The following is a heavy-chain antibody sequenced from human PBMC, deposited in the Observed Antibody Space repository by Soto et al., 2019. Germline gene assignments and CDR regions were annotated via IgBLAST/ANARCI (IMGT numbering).Heavy chain of an antibody. V-gene: IGHV4-4*02. CDR2: ISHSGIT. J-gene: IGHJ5*02. CDR3: ARVLRGWFDP. Sequence: PSETLSLTCAVSGGSITSANWWTWVRQPPGGGLEWIGEISHSGITKYKASLKSRVTMSVDKTKNDVSLKLTSVTAADTAVYYCARVLRGWFDPWGQGTPVTVSS. CDR1: GGSITSANW.